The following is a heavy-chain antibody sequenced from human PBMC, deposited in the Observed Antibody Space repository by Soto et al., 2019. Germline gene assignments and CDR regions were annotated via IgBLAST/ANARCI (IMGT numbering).Heavy chain of an antibody. Sequence: GGSLRLSCVASGVTFSPFWMSWVRQAPGKGLEWVSPISSSSSYIYYADSVKGRFTISRDNAKNSLYLQMNSLRAEDTAVYYCARADFGVVIRRFDPWGQGTLVTVSS. CDR1: GVTFSPFW. CDR3: ARADFGVVIRRFDP. J-gene: IGHJ5*02. V-gene: IGHV3-21*01. CDR2: ISSSSSYI. D-gene: IGHD3-3*01.